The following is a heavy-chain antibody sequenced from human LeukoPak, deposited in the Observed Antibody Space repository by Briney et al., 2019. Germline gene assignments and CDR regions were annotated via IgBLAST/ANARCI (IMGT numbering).Heavy chain of an antibody. J-gene: IGHJ6*02. D-gene: IGHD3-10*01. CDR2: INHSGST. V-gene: IGHV4-34*01. CDR3: ARGRYYGSGSLLGMDV. CDR1: GGSFSGYY. Sequence: SETLSLTCAVYGGSFSGYYWSWIRQPPGKGLEWIGEINHSGSTNYNPSLKSRVTISVDTSKHQFSLKLSSVTAADTAVYYCARGRYYGSGSLLGMDVWGQGTTVTVSS.